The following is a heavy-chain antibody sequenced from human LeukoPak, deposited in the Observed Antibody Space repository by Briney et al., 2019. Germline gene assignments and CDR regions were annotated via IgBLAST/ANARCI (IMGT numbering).Heavy chain of an antibody. CDR2: IIPIFGTA. CDR1: GGAFSSYA. Sequence: ASVKVSCKASGGAFSSYAISWVRQAPGQGLEWMGRIIPIFGTANYAQKFQGRVTITTDESTSTAYMELSSLRSEDTAVYYCARGGYYDSSGLNWFDPWGREPWSPSPQ. CDR3: ARGGYYDSSGLNWFDP. J-gene: IGHJ5*02. V-gene: IGHV1-69*05. D-gene: IGHD3-22*01.